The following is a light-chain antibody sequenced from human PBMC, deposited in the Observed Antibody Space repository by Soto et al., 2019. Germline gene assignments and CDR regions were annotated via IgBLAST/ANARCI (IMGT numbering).Light chain of an antibody. Sequence: QSVLTQPASVSGSPGQSITISCTGTSSDVGGYNYVSWYQQHPVKAPKLVIFDVTNRPSGVSDRFSGSKSGNTASLTISGLQAEDEADYYCSSYTSSSNPYVFGTGTKVTVL. CDR1: SSDVGGYNY. CDR3: SSYTSSSNPYV. V-gene: IGLV2-14*01. J-gene: IGLJ1*01. CDR2: DVT.